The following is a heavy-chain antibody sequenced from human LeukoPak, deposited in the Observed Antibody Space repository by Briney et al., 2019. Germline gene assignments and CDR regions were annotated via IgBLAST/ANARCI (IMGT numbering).Heavy chain of an antibody. D-gene: IGHD3-22*01. CDR3: ARSKYYYDSSGYSYAFDI. Sequence: ASVKVSCKASGYTFTGYYMHWVRQAPGQGLEWMGWINPNSGGTNYAQKFQGRVTMTRDTSISTAYMELSRLRSDDTAVYYCARSKYYYDSSGYSYAFDIWGQGTMVTVSS. J-gene: IGHJ3*02. CDR1: GYTFTGYY. V-gene: IGHV1-2*02. CDR2: INPNSGGT.